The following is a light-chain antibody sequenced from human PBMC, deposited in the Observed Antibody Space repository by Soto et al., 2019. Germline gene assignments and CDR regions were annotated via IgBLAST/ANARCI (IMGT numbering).Light chain of an antibody. J-gene: IGLJ2*01. Sequence: QSALTQPASVSGSPGQSITISCTGTSSDIGGYDYVSWYRQHPGKAPKLLIHNYVNRPSGVPDRFSGSKSGTSASLAITGLQGEDEGDYYCQSYDSNLSGSLFGGGTKVTVL. V-gene: IGLV2-14*03. CDR2: NYV. CDR3: QSYDSNLSGSL. CDR1: SSDIGGYDY.